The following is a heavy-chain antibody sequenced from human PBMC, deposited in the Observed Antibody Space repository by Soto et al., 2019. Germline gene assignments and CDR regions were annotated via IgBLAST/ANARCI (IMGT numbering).Heavy chain of an antibody. CDR2: IYYTGTT. Sequence: SETLSLTCTVSDSPISNYYWGWFRQSPGLGLEWVGYIYYTGTTTYNPSLRSRVAISLDASKSQFSLNLTSVTAADTAVYYCARPTGEWLITNWFYWGQGSLVTVSS. D-gene: IGHD6-19*01. V-gene: IGHV4-59*08. CDR1: DSPISNYY. CDR3: ARPTGEWLITNWFY. J-gene: IGHJ4*02.